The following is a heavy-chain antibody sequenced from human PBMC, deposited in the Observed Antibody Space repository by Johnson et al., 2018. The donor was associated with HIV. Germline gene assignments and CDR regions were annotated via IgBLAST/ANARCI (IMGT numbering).Heavy chain of an antibody. Sequence: VQLVESGGGVVRPGGSLKLSCAASGFTFDDYGMSWVRQAPGKGLEWVSGINWNSDNIAYADSVKGRFTISRDNAKNSLYLQMNSLRVEDTALYYCAKVPNWGVDAFDIWGQGTMVTVSS. CDR2: INWNSDNI. CDR3: AKVPNWGVDAFDI. V-gene: IGHV3-20*04. CDR1: GFTFDDYG. J-gene: IGHJ3*02. D-gene: IGHD7-27*01.